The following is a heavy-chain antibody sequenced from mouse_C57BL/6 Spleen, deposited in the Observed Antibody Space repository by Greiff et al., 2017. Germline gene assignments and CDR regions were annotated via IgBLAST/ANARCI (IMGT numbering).Heavy chain of an antibody. CDR3: ARSYYDSNCDYYAMDY. D-gene: IGHD1-1*01. CDR2: ISDDGSYT. V-gene: IGHV5-4*03. Sequence: EVKVEESGRGLVKPGGSLKISCAASGFTFSSYAMSWVRQTQEKRLEWVVTISDDGSYTYYPHNVKGRFTFSRDNATNNPYLQMIQLESEEVAMYYCARSYYDSNCDYYAMDYWGKGTSVTVSS. CDR1: GFTFSSYA. J-gene: IGHJ4*01.